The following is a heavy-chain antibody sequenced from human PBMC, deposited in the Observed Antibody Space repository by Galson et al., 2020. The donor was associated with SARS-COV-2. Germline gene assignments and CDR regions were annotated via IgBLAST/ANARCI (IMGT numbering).Heavy chain of an antibody. Sequence: ASVKVSCKASGYTFTSYYLHWVRQAPGQGLEWMGIINPSGGTTSYAQKFQGRVTMTRDTSTSTVYMELSSLRSADTAVYYCARGPYQRTQYYDILTGYYNGNYVDYWGQGALVTVSS. CDR3: ARGPYQRTQYYDILTGYYNGNYVDY. V-gene: IGHV1-46*01. D-gene: IGHD3-9*01. CDR2: INPSGGTT. CDR1: GYTFTSYY. J-gene: IGHJ4*02.